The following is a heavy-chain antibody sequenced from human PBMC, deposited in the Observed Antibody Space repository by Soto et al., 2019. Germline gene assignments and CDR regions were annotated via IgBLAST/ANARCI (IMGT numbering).Heavy chain of an antibody. V-gene: IGHV4-59*08. CDR1: GDSMIYYY. D-gene: IGHD2-15*01. J-gene: IGHJ4*02. CDR2: IYYSGST. CDR3: ARLATLPGGMRFDY. Sequence: SETLSLTCTVSGDSMIYYYWTWIRQTPGKGLEWMGSIYYSGSTNYNPSLKSRVTISVDTSKNQLFLKLNSVTAADTAVYYCARLATLPGGMRFDYWGQGTLVTVSS.